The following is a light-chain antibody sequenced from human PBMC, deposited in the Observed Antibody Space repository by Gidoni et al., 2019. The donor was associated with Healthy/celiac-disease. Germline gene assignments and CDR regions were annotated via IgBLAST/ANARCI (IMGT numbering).Light chain of an antibody. V-gene: IGLV2-14*01. CDR3: SSYTSSSPYV. CDR1: SSDVGGYNY. CDR2: ELS. Sequence: QSALTQTASVSGSPGQSLTISCTGTSSDVGGYNYVSWYQQHPGKAPKLMIYELSYRPSGVSNRFPGSQSGNTASLTISGLQAEDEADYYCSSYTSSSPYVFGGGTKLTVL. J-gene: IGLJ3*02.